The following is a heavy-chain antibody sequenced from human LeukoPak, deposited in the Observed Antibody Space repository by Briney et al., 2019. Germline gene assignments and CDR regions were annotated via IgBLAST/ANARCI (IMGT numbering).Heavy chain of an antibody. CDR2: IKQDGSEK. CDR3: ARGGYDSSGYYPNWFDP. D-gene: IGHD3-22*01. V-gene: IGHV3-7*01. CDR1: GFTFSSYW. J-gene: IGHJ5*02. Sequence: HPGGSLRLSCAASGFTFSSYWMSWVRQAPGKGLEWVANIKQDGSEKYYVDSVKGRFTISRDNAKNSLYLQMNSLRAEDTAVYYCARGGYDSSGYYPNWFDPWGQGTLVTVSS.